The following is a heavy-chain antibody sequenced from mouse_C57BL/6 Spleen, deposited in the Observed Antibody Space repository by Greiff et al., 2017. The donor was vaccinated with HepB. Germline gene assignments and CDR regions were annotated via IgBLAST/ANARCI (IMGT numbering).Heavy chain of an antibody. CDR1: GYTFTSYW. CDR3: ARGSSYGYYAMDY. Sequence: VQLQQPGAELVRPGSSVKLSCKASGYTFTSYWMHWVKQRPIQGLEWIGNIDPSDSETHYNQKFKDKATLTVDKSSSTAYMQLSSLTSEDSAVYYCARGSSYGYYAMDYWGQGTSVTVSS. J-gene: IGHJ4*01. CDR2: IDPSDSET. V-gene: IGHV1-52*01. D-gene: IGHD1-1*01.